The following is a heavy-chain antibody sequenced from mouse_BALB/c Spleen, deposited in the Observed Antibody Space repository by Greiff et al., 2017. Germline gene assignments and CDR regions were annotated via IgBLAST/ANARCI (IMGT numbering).Heavy chain of an antibody. V-gene: IGHV5-17*02. CDR3: ARYGNYGDAMDY. CDR1: GFTFSSFG. Sequence: DVQLVESGGGLVQPGGSRKLSCAASGFTFSSFGMHWVRQAPEKGLEWVAYISSGSSTIYYADTVKGRFTISRDNPKNTLFLQMTSLRSEDTAMYYCARYGNYGDAMDYWGQGTSVTVSS. CDR2: ISSGSSTI. J-gene: IGHJ4*01. D-gene: IGHD2-1*01.